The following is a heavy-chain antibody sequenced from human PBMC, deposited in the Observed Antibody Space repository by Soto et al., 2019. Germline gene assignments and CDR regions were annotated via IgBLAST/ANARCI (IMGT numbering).Heavy chain of an antibody. CDR1: GFSLSTSGVG. CDR2: IYWDDDK. J-gene: IGHJ4*02. Sequence: KESGPTLVKPTQTLTLTCNFSGFSLSTSGVGVGWIRQPPGKALEWLALIYWDDDKRYSPSLKSRLTITKDTSKNQVVLTMTIMDPVDTATYYCVHIRYGSGLFDYWGQGTLVTVSS. CDR3: VHIRYGSGLFDY. D-gene: IGHD3-10*01. V-gene: IGHV2-5*02.